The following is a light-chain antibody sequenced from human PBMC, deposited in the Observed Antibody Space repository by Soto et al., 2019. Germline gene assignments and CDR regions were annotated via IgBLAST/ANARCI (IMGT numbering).Light chain of an antibody. Sequence: DIQMTQSPSSLSASVGDRVTITCRASQGTRNSLAWYQQKPGKVPKLLISAAFTLQSGVPSRFSGSGSGTDFTLTISSLQPEDVATYYCQNYNSAPYTFGPGTKVDIK. CDR3: QNYNSAPYT. J-gene: IGKJ3*01. V-gene: IGKV1-27*01. CDR2: AAF. CDR1: QGTRNS.